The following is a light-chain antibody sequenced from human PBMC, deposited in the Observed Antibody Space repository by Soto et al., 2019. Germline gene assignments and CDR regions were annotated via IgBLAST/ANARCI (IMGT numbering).Light chain of an antibody. Sequence: VXTXXXGTLSLSPGERATLSCRASQSVRSNHLAWYQQKPGQAPRLLIYDASSRATGIPDRFSGSGSGTDFTLTISRLEPEDFAVYYCQQYGSSPRTFGRGTKLEI. CDR2: DAS. CDR1: QSVRSNH. CDR3: QQYGSSPRT. V-gene: IGKV3-20*01. J-gene: IGKJ2*01.